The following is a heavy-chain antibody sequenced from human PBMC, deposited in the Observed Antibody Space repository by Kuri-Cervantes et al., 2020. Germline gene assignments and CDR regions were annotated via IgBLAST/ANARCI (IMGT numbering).Heavy chain of an antibody. CDR2: ISNGARYI. CDR1: GFKFSVYS. CDR3: ARYMVGATGSDY. Sequence: GGSLRLSCAASGFKFSVYSMNWVRQAPGKGLEWIASISNGARYIYYADSLKGRFTISRDNAKNSLYLQMNSLRAEDTAVYYCARYMVGATGSDYWGQGTLVTVSS. J-gene: IGHJ4*02. V-gene: IGHV3-21*03. D-gene: IGHD1-26*01.